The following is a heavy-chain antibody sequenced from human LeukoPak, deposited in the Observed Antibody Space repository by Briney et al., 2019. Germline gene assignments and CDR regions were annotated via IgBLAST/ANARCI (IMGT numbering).Heavy chain of an antibody. CDR2: ISSSSYI. V-gene: IGHV3-21*01. J-gene: IGHJ4*02. CDR3: ARDLTRTDTAMVIGYFDY. D-gene: IGHD5-18*01. Sequence: PGRSLRLSCAASGFTFSSYSMNWVRQAPGKGLEWVSSISSSSYIYYADSVKGRFTISRDNAKNSLYLQMNSLRAEDTAVYYCARDLTRTDTAMVIGYFDYWGQGTLVTVSS. CDR1: GFTFSSYS.